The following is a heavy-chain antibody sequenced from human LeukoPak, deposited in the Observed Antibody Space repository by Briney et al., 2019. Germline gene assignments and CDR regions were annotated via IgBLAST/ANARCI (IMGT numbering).Heavy chain of an antibody. Sequence: GGSLRLSCAASGFTFSSYGMHWVRQAPGKGLEWVAVISYDGSNKYYADSVKGRFTISRDNSKNTLYLQMNSLRAEDTAVYYCAKAGDYSSSWQKVWYFDYWGQGTLVTVSS. J-gene: IGHJ4*02. CDR3: AKAGDYSSSWQKVWYFDY. D-gene: IGHD6-13*01. CDR2: ISYDGSNK. V-gene: IGHV3-30*18. CDR1: GFTFSSYG.